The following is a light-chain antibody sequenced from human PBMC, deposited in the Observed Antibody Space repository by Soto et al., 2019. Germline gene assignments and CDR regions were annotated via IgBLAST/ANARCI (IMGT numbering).Light chain of an antibody. V-gene: IGKV3-20*01. CDR1: HSVGSF. CDR3: QQYSSPRT. Sequence: EIGVTQSPATVSLSPGERATLSCRASHSVGSFLAWYQQKPGQSPSLLIYGGSGRATGIPVRFSGSGSETDFTLTITRLAPDDFAVYYCQQYSSPRTFGQGTKVDIK. CDR2: GGS. J-gene: IGKJ1*01.